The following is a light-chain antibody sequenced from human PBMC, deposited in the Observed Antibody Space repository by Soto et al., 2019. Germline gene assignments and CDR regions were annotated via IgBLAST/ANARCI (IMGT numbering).Light chain of an antibody. CDR1: QSVGSN. Sequence: EVVLTQSPATLSVSPGARATLSGRASQSVGSNLAWYQQNPGQTPRVLIYGASTRAIGIPARFSGSGFGTEFTLTISSLQSEDFVVYYCQQYSNWPPITFGQGTRLEIK. V-gene: IGKV3-15*01. CDR3: QQYSNWPPIT. CDR2: GAS. J-gene: IGKJ5*01.